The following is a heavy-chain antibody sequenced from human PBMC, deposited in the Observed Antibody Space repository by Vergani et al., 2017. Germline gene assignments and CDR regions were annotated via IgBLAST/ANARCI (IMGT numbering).Heavy chain of an antibody. V-gene: IGHV3-33*08. CDR3: ARDLPTDY. CDR1: GFTFSDYY. CDR2: IGYDGRIK. J-gene: IGHJ4*02. Sequence: QVQLVESGGGLVKPGGSLRLSCAASGFTFSDYYMSWIRQAPGKGLEWVAFIGYDGRIKYNVDSVKGRFTISRDTSKKTLSLQMNSLRAEDTAVYYCARDLPTDYWGQGTLVTVSS.